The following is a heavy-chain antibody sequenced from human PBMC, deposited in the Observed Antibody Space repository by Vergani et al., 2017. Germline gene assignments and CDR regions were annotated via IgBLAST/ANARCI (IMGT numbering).Heavy chain of an antibody. CDR2: IYYSGST. CDR3: ARPHSSSWYGYFDY. Sequence: QLQLQESGPGLVKPSETLSLTCTVSGGSISSSSYYWGWIRQPLGKGLEWIGSIYYSGSTYYNPSLKSRVTISVDTSKNQFSLKLSSVTAADTAVYYCARPHSSSWYGYFDYWGQGTLVTVSS. D-gene: IGHD6-13*01. J-gene: IGHJ4*02. CDR1: GGSISSSSYY. V-gene: IGHV4-39*07.